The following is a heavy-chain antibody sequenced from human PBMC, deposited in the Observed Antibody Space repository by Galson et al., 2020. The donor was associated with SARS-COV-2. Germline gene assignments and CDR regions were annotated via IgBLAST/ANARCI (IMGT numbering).Heavy chain of an antibody. CDR3: AGDIVAFDI. CDR1: GFTFSSSW. J-gene: IGHJ3*02. D-gene: IGHD1-26*01. Sequence: GGSLRLSCAASGFTFSSSWMSWVRQAPGQGLEWVANIKQDGSEKYYVDSVKGRFTISRDNAKNSLYLQMNSLRAEDTAVYYCAGDIVAFDIWGQGTMVTVSS. CDR2: IKQDGSEK. V-gene: IGHV3-7*03.